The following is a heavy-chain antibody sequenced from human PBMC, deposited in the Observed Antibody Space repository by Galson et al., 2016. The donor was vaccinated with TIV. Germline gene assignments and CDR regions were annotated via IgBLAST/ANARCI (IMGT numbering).Heavy chain of an antibody. J-gene: IGHJ3*02. Sequence: QSGAEVKKPGSSVKVSCKASGGTFSSYAISWVRQAPGQGLEWMGGIIPFFGTANFARKFQGRVTITADASTNTAYLELNSLKSEDTAVYYCASPQSTGGFPAQVAFDIWGQGTTVTVSS. D-gene: IGHD7-27*01. V-gene: IGHV1-69*13. CDR1: GGTFSSYA. CDR2: IIPFFGTA. CDR3: ASPQSTGGFPAQVAFDI.